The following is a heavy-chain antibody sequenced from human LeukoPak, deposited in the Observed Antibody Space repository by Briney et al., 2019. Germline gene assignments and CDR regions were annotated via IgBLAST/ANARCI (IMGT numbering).Heavy chain of an antibody. D-gene: IGHD2-15*01. CDR2: INHSGST. CDR3: ARGYCSGGSCYPTSRHYYYGMDV. Sequence: SETLSLTCAVYGGSFSGYYWSWIRQPPGKGLEWIGEINHSGSTNYNPSLKSRVTISVDTSKNQFSLKLSSVTAADTAVYYCARGYCSGGSCYPTSRHYYYGMDVWGQGITVTVSS. V-gene: IGHV4-34*01. CDR1: GGSFSGYY. J-gene: IGHJ6*02.